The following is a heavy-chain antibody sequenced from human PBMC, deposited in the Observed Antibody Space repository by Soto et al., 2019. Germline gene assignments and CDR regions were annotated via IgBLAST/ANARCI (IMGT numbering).Heavy chain of an antibody. CDR1: FASSY. CDR3: AREILWFGEFLYYYYYGMDV. J-gene: IGHJ6*02. D-gene: IGHD3-10*01. CDR2: INPSGGST. V-gene: IGHV1-46*01. Sequence: FASSYRRWVRHSPGKGLEGMGIINPSGGSTSYAQKFQGRVTMTRDTSTSAVYMELSSLRSEDTAVYYCAREILWFGEFLYYYYYGMDVWGQGTTVTVSS.